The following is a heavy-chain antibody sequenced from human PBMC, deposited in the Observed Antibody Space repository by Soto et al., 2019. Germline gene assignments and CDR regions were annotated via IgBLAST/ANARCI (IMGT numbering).Heavy chain of an antibody. D-gene: IGHD1-1*01. Sequence: QVQLVQSGAEVKKPGASVKVSCKASGYTFSDHDINWVRQASGQGPEWLGWMNPNSGDTGYAQNFQGRVTMTRDTSKRTAYMVLSSLRSEDTAVYYCARVGGNWNDDYFDYWGQGTLVTVSS. J-gene: IGHJ4*02. CDR1: GYTFSDHD. V-gene: IGHV1-8*01. CDR3: ARVGGNWNDDYFDY. CDR2: MNPNSGDT.